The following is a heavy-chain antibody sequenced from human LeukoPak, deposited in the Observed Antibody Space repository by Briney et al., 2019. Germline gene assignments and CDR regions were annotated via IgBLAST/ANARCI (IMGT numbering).Heavy chain of an antibody. CDR2: ISGSGGST. CDR1: GFTFSSYG. CDR3: AKEASSWYGVDWFDP. D-gene: IGHD6-13*01. Sequence: GGSLRLSCAASGFTFSSYGMHWVRQAPGKGLEWVSAISGSGGSTYYADSVKGRFTISRDNSKNTLYLQMNSLRAEDTAVYYCAKEASSWYGVDWFDPWGQGTLVTVSS. J-gene: IGHJ5*02. V-gene: IGHV3-23*01.